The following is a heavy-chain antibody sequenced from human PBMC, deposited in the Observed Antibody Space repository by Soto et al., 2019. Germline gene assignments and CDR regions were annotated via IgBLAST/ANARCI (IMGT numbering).Heavy chain of an antibody. CDR1: GGTFSSYA. Sequence: QVQLVQSGAEVKKPGSSVKVSCKASGGTFSSYAISWVRQAPGQGLEWMGGFIPIFGTANYAQKFQGRVTITADESTSTAYMELSSLRSEDTAVYYCARDRGGYSYGTAGQSRSYYYYYGMDVWGQGTTVTVSS. J-gene: IGHJ6*02. V-gene: IGHV1-69*01. CDR3: ARDRGGYSYGTAGQSRSYYYYYGMDV. D-gene: IGHD5-18*01. CDR2: FIPIFGTA.